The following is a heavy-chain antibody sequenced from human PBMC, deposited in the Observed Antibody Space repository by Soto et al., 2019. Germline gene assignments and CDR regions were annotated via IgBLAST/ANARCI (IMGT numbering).Heavy chain of an antibody. Sequence: QVQLVQSGPEVKKPGASVRVSCKASGYTFTSYGITWVRQAPGQGLEWMGWISAHNGNMNYAQKFQGRFTMTTDTSTSTAYMELRGLGFDDTAVYFCARGWYNTGRHLNEFWGQGTLVSVSS. CDR1: GYTFTSYG. CDR2: ISAHNGNM. CDR3: ARGWYNTGRHLNEF. V-gene: IGHV1-18*01. J-gene: IGHJ4*02. D-gene: IGHD1-20*01.